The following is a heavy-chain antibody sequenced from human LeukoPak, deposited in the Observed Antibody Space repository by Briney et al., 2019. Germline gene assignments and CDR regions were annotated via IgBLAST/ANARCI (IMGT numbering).Heavy chain of an antibody. CDR1: GFTFSSYS. Sequence: PGGSLRLSCAASGFTFSSYSMNWVRQAPGKGLEWVSSISSSSSYIYYADSVKGRFTISRDNAKNSLYLQMNSLRAEDTAVYYCARVSLYVRGYFDYWGQGTLVTVSS. CDR3: ARVSLYVRGYFDY. CDR2: ISSSSSYI. D-gene: IGHD3-16*01. J-gene: IGHJ4*02. V-gene: IGHV3-21*01.